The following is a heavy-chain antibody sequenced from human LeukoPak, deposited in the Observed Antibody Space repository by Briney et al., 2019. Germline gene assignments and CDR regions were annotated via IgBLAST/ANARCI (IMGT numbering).Heavy chain of an antibody. CDR3: ARRDGSGSYSLYYFDY. J-gene: IGHJ4*02. CDR1: GGSFSGYY. Sequence: SETLSLTCAVYGGSFSGYYWSWIRQPPGKGLEWIGSIYYSGSTYYNPSLKSRVTISVDTSKNQFSLKLSSVTAADTAVYYCARRDGSGSYSLYYFDYWGQGTLVTVSS. CDR2: IYYSGST. V-gene: IGHV4-34*01. D-gene: IGHD3-10*01.